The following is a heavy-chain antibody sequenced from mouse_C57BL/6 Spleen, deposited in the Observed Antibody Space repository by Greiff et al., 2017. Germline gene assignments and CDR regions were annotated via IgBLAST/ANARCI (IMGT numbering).Heavy chain of an antibody. D-gene: IGHD2-4*01. CDR1: GYTFTSYW. V-gene: IGHV1-69*01. CDR3: ARAFHNAYEYETMDY. Sequence: QVQLQQSGAELVMPGASVKLSCKASGYTFTSYWMHWVKQRPGQGLEWIGEIDPSDSYTNYNQTFKGKSTLTVDKSSSTAYMQLSSLTSEDSAVYYCARAFHNAYEYETMDYWGQGTSVTVSS. CDR2: IDPSDSYT. J-gene: IGHJ4*01.